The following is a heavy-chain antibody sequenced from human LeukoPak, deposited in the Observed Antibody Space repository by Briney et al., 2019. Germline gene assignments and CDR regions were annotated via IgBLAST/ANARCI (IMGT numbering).Heavy chain of an antibody. V-gene: IGHV3-11*01. J-gene: IGHJ3*02. CDR3: ARGLYDSSGYGVFDI. D-gene: IGHD3-22*01. Sequence: GGSLRLSCAASGFTFSDYYMTWIRQAPGKGLEWVSYISTSGTTIYYADSVKGRFTISRDNAKNSLYLQMNSLRAEDTAVYYCARGLYDSSGYGVFDIWGQGTMVTVSS. CDR2: ISTSGTTI. CDR1: GFTFSDYY.